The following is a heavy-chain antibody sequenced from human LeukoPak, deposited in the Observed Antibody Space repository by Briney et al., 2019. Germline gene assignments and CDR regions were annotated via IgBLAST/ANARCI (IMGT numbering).Heavy chain of an antibody. CDR3: AEGAKSGLHY. V-gene: IGHV1-18*01. J-gene: IGHJ4*02. Sequence: GASVKVSCKASGYDFISYGFTWVRQAPGRRLGWMGWISAYNGNTNYAPSLQARVSMTTDASASTVSIEVRSLTPDDTAVYYCAEGAKSGLHYWGQGTLVTVSS. D-gene: IGHD6-25*01. CDR2: ISAYNGNT. CDR1: GYDFISYG.